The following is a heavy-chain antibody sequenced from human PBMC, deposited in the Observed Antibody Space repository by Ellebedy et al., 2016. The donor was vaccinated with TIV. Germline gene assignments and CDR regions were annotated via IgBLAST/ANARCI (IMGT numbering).Heavy chain of an antibody. CDR3: ARAPGGWFDP. Sequence: GESLKISCAASEFSFSAYWMHWVRQAPGKGLVWVSGINTDGSYTSYADSVKGRFTVSRDNAKNTLYLQMNSLRAEDTAVYYCARAPGGWFDPWGQGTLVTVSS. J-gene: IGHJ5*02. CDR1: EFSFSAYW. V-gene: IGHV3-74*01. D-gene: IGHD2-15*01. CDR2: INTDGSYT.